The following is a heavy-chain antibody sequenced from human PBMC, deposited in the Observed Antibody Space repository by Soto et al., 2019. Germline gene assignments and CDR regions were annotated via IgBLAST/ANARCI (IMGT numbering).Heavy chain of an antibody. CDR3: ARHQSHSSSYVDP. J-gene: IGHJ5*02. CDR1: GAYVRSYY. Sequence: PSETLSLTCSVSGAYVRSYYWSWIRQSPGKGLEWIGYIYYSGSTYYNPSLKSRVTISVDTSKNQFSLKLSSVTAADTAVYYCARHQSHSSSYVDPWGQGTLVTVSS. D-gene: IGHD6-13*01. V-gene: IGHV4-59*04. CDR2: IYYSGST.